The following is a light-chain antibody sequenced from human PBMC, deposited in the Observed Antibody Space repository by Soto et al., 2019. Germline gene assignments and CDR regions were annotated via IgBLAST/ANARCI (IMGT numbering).Light chain of an antibody. V-gene: IGLV2-14*01. J-gene: IGLJ1*01. CDR3: CSYTSTYTRV. CDR1: SSDIGAYNY. CDR2: DVS. Sequence: QSALTQPASVSGSPGQSITISCTGTSSDIGAYNYVSWYQQHPGKAPKLIIYDVSNRPSGVSNRFSGSKSDNTASLAISGLQPGDEADYYCCSYTSTYTRVFGTGTKVTVL.